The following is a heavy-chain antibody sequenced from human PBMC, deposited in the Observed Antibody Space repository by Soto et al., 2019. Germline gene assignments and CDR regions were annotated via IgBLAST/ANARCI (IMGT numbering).Heavy chain of an antibody. V-gene: IGHV4-4*02. D-gene: IGHD6-19*01. J-gene: IGHJ4*02. CDR1: GGSVSSSFF. CDR2: IFHSGSV. Sequence: QVLLQESGPGLVQPSGTLSLSCAVSGGSVSSSFFWGWVRQPPGKGLEWIGDIFHSGSVNYNPSLKSRVTISIDKSKNQFSLELNSVTTADTAVYYCARSFGGYAIDYWGQGTLVIVSS. CDR3: ARSFGGYAIDY.